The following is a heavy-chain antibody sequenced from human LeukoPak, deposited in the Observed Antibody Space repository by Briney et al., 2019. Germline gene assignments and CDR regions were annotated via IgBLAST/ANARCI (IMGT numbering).Heavy chain of an antibody. V-gene: IGHV3-23*01. Sequence: GGSLRLSCAASGFTFSSYAMSWVRQAPGKGLEWVSAISGSGGRTYYADSVKGRFTISRDNSKNTLYLQMNSLRAEDTAVYYCAKVGDYDFWSGYSRDFDYWGQGTLVTVSS. CDR2: ISGSGGRT. CDR3: AKVGDYDFWSGYSRDFDY. CDR1: GFTFSSYA. J-gene: IGHJ4*02. D-gene: IGHD3-3*01.